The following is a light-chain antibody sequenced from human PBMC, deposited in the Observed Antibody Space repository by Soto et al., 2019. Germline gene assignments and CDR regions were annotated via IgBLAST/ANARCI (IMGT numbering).Light chain of an antibody. J-gene: IGKJ4*01. CDR3: QQSYGTPLT. Sequence: DMEMTQSPSSLSASVGDRVTITCRASQSISNYLNWYQHKPGKVPKLLIYAAASVQSGVPTRVSGSGSGTDLTLTIKSLQPEDVATYYCQQSYGTPLTFGGGTKIEIK. V-gene: IGKV1-39*01. CDR1: QSISNY. CDR2: AAA.